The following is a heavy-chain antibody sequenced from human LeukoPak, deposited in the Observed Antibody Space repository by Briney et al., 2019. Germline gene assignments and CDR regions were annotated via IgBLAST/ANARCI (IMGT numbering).Heavy chain of an antibody. CDR3: TGGYYDSSGYFDY. D-gene: IGHD3-22*01. Sequence: SGGSLRLSCAASGFTFSSYAMSWVRQAPGKGLEWVSAISGSGGSTYYADSVKGRFTISRDNSKNTLYLQMNSLKTEDTAVYYCTGGYYDSSGYFDYWGQGTLVTVSS. CDR2: ISGSGGST. J-gene: IGHJ4*02. V-gene: IGHV3-23*01. CDR1: GFTFSSYA.